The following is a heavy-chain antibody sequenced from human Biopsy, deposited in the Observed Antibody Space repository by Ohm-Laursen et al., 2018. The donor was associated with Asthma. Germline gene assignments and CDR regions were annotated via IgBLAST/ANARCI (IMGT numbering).Heavy chain of an antibody. V-gene: IGHV1-3*04. J-gene: IGHJ5*02. Sequence: SVSPSRTVSGYTFTHYAIHSVSQAPRHRPGWMGWINTGYGKLEYSGKFQGRVTITRDTSATTTYMELSSLTSRDTAVYYCARDGYWCGLRNCSPPGYWFDPWGQGTLVTVSS. CDR1: GYTFTHYA. CDR2: INTGYGKL. CDR3: ARDGYWCGLRNCSPPGYWFDP. D-gene: IGHD2-8*02.